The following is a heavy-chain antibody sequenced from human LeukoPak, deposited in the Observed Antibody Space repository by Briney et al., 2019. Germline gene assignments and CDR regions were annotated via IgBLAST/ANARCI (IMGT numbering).Heavy chain of an antibody. CDR1: GGTFGSYT. J-gene: IGHJ4*02. Sequence: ASVKVSCKASGGTFGSYTISWVRQAPGHGLEWMGRIIPILGIANYAQKFQGRVTITADKSTSAACMELSSLRSEDTAVYYCARSAVVVPAAWAWGQGTLVTVSS. CDR2: IIPILGIA. V-gene: IGHV1-69*02. CDR3: ARSAVVVPAAWA. D-gene: IGHD2-2*01.